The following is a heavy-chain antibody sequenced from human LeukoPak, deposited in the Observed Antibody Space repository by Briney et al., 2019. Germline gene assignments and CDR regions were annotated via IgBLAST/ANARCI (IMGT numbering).Heavy chain of an antibody. Sequence: PSETLSLTCAVSGGSLRSTSYYWGWARQPPGRGLEWLGSIYYSGRTYYNTSRKSRVTISEKTSKKEFSPKLSSVTAADTAVYYCARVTGQFYFYYYMDVWVKGTTVTVSS. D-gene: IGHD7-27*01. CDR2: IYYSGRT. CDR3: ARVTGQFYFYYYMDV. J-gene: IGHJ6*03. V-gene: IGHV4-39*07. CDR1: GGSLRSTSYY.